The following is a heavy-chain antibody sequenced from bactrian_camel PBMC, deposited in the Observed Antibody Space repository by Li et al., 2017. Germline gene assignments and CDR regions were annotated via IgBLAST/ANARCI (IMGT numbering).Heavy chain of an antibody. V-gene: IGHV3S53*01. Sequence: VQLVESGGGSVQAGESLTLSCTAPGFTSTNCAVDWYRQAAGKQREWVSTITTDGKTSYSDSVKGRFSISKDNAKDTVYLQMHSLKPEDTAVYFCAASSVGWSVIEYCGQGTQVTVS. CDR3: AASSVGWSVIEY. J-gene: IGHJ4*01. D-gene: IGHD1*01. CDR1: GFTSTNCA. CDR2: ITTDGKT.